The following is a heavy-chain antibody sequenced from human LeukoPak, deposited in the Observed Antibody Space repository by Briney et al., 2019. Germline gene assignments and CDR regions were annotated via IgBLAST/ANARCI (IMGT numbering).Heavy chain of an antibody. CDR1: GGSFSGYY. V-gene: IGHV4-34*01. CDR2: INHSGST. CDR3: AREGVAARLDY. D-gene: IGHD6-13*01. J-gene: IGHJ4*02. Sequence: SETLSLTCAVYGGSFSGYYWSWIRQPPGKGLEWIGEINHSGSTNYNPSLKSRVTISVDTSKNQLSLKLSSVTAADTAVYYCAREGVAARLDYWGQGTLVTVSS.